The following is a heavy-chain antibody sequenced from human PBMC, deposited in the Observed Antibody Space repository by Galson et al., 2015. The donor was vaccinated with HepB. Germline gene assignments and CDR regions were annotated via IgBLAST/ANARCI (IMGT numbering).Heavy chain of an antibody. V-gene: IGHV3-64*01. CDR2: ISSNGGST. J-gene: IGHJ2*01. D-gene: IGHD3-22*01. CDR1: GFTFKNYA. Sequence: SLRLSCAASGFTFKNYAMHWVRQAPGKGLEYVSTISSNGGSTYYANSVKGRFTISRDNSKNTLYLQMGSLRAEDMAVYYCARTYYDSTGFSKNWYFDLWGRRALVTVSS. CDR3: ARTYYDSTGFSKNWYFDL.